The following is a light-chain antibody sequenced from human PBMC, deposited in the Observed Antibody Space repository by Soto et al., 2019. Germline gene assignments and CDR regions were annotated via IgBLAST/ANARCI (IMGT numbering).Light chain of an antibody. CDR1: SSNIGSNT. J-gene: IGLJ2*01. CDR3: AAGDDSLNGVV. Sequence: QPVLTQPPSASGTPGQRVTISCSGSSSNIGSNTVNWYQQLPGTAPKLLIYSNNQRPSGVPDRFSGSKSGTSASLAISGLQSEDEADYYCAAGDDSLNGVVFGGGTKVTVL. CDR2: SNN. V-gene: IGLV1-44*01.